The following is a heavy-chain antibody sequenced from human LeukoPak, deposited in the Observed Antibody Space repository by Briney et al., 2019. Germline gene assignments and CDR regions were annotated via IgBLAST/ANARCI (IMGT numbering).Heavy chain of an antibody. CDR3: VRDGGVSGYDLLDY. CDR1: GFTFSKSW. D-gene: IGHD5-12*01. CDR2: IQDDGSVK. Sequence: PGGSLRLSCAASGFTFSKSWMSWVRQAPGQGLEWVAAIQDDGSVKDYVDSVKGRFTISRDNAKNSLYLQMNSLRAEDTAVYYCVRDGGVSGYDLLDYWGQGTLVAVSS. V-gene: IGHV3-7*01. J-gene: IGHJ4*02.